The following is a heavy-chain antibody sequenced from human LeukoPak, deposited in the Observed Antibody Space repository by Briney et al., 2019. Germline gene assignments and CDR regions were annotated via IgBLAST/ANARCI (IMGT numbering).Heavy chain of an antibody. CDR3: AKAGQRAVAGTVSFDY. CDR2: ISGSGGST. D-gene: IGHD6-19*01. Sequence: GGSLRLSCAAPGFTFSSYAMSWVRQAPGKGLEWVSAISGSGGSTFYVDSVKGRFTISRDNSKNTLYLQMNSLRAEDTAVYYCAKAGQRAVAGTVSFDYWGQGTLVTVSS. CDR1: GFTFSSYA. J-gene: IGHJ4*02. V-gene: IGHV3-23*01.